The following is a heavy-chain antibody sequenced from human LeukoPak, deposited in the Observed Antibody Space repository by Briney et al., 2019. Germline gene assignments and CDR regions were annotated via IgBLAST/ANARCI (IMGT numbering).Heavy chain of an antibody. V-gene: IGHV1-18*01. D-gene: IGHD2-2*01. J-gene: IGHJ5*02. CDR2: ISAYNGNT. CDR1: GYTFTSYG. Sequence: ASVKVSCKASGYTFTSYGISWVRQAPGQGLEWMGWISAYNGNTNYAQKLQGRVTMTTDTSTSTAYMELWSLRSEDTAVYYCASSKIGYCSSTSCYPPWGQGTLVTVSS. CDR3: ASSKIGYCSSTSCYPP.